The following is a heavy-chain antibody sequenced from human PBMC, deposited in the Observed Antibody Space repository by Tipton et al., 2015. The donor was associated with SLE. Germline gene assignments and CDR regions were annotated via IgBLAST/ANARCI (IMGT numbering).Heavy chain of an antibody. CDR3: ATTMTNTASYGAFDI. D-gene: IGHD4-17*01. CDR1: GGSISSGSYY. J-gene: IGHJ3*02. Sequence: TLSLTCTVSGGSISSGSYYWSWVRQPAGKGLEWIGHIYTSGSTNYNPSLKSRVTVSRDTSNNQFSLRLSSVTAADTAVYYCATTMTNTASYGAFDIWGQGTMVTVSS. CDR2: IYTSGST. V-gene: IGHV4-61*09.